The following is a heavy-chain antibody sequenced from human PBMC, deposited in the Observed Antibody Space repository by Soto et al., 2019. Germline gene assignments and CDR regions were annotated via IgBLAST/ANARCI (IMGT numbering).Heavy chain of an antibody. CDR2: IYYSGST. V-gene: IGHV4-30-4*08. CDR3: ARGSYYYDRSGYSHY. J-gene: IGHJ4*02. Sequence: SETLSLTCTVSGGSITSISYYWGWIRQPPGKGLEWIGYIYYSGSTYYNPSLKSRVTISVDTSKNQFSLKLSSVTAADTAVYYCARGSYYYDRSGYSHYWGQGTLVTVSS. D-gene: IGHD3-22*01. CDR1: GGSITSISYY.